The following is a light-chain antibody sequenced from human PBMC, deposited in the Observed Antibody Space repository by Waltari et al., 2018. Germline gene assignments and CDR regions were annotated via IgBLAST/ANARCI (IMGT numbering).Light chain of an antibody. CDR1: SNDVGGYNY. J-gene: IGLJ1*01. CDR3: TSYATGSSYI. Sequence: QSALTQPASVSGSPGQSITISCTGTSNDVGGYNYGSWYQQHPGKAPKLMIYDVSDRPSGVSNRFSGSKSGNTASLTISGLQAEDKAEYYCTSYATGSSYIFGGGTKVTVL. CDR2: DVS. V-gene: IGLV2-14*03.